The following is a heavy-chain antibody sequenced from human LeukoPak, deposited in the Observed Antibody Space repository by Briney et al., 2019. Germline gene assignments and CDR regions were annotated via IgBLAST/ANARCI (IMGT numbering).Heavy chain of an antibody. CDR1: GFTFSRYS. J-gene: IGHJ6*03. V-gene: IGHV3-48*01. D-gene: IGHD1-1*01. CDR2: ISGSGDTI. CDR3: ARTFTTYYYYMDV. Sequence: GGSLRLSCAASGFTFSRYSMNWVRQAPGKGLEWISYISGSGDTIYNADSVKGRFAISRDNGQNSLYLQMNSLRGEDTAVYYCARTFTTYYYYMDVWGKGATVTVSS.